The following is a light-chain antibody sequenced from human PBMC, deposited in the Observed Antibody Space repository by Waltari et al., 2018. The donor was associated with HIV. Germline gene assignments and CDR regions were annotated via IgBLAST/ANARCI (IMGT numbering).Light chain of an antibody. J-gene: IGLJ2*01. V-gene: IGLV1-47*01. Sequence: QSVLTQSPSASGTPGQRVIISCSGSSSNIGGRNYVNWYQLLPGTAPKLLIYKNNQRPSVVPDRFSGSKSGTSASLAISGLRSEDEADYYCAAWDDSLNGVVFGGGTKLTVL. CDR1: SSNIGGRNY. CDR2: KNN. CDR3: AAWDDSLNGVV.